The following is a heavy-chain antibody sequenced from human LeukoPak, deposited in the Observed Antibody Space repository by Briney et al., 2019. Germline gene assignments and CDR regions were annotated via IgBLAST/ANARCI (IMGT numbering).Heavy chain of an antibody. CDR3: ATDSSSWYRSAFDI. Sequence: SVKVSCKASGGXXSSYAISWVRXAPGQGXXXXXXIIPIFGTANYAQKFQGRVTMTEDTSTDTAYMELSSLRSEDTAVYYCATDSSSWYRSAFDIWGQGTMVTVSS. CDR2: IIPIFGTA. V-gene: IGHV1-69*06. J-gene: IGHJ3*02. CDR1: GGXXSSYA. D-gene: IGHD6-13*01.